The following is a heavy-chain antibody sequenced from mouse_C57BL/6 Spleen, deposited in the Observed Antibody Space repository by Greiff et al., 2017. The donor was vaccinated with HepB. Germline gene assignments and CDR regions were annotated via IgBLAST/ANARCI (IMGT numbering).Heavy chain of an antibody. Sequence: EVQLQQSGPELVKPGASVKIPCKASGYTFTDYNMDWVKQSHGKSLEWIGDINPNNGGTIYNQKFKGKATLTVDKSSSTAYMELRSLTSEDTAVYYCARPGYGSSSWFAYWGQGTLVTVSA. CDR1: GYTFTDYN. CDR3: ARPGYGSSSWFAY. V-gene: IGHV1-18*01. CDR2: INPNNGGT. D-gene: IGHD1-1*01. J-gene: IGHJ3*01.